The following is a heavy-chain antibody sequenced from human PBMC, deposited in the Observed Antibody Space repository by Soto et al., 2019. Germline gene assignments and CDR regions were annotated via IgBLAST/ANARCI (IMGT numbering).Heavy chain of an antibody. D-gene: IGHD6-19*01. J-gene: IGHJ4*02. CDR3: ASGSSGWYPSFDY. Sequence: QVQLVESGGGVLKPGRSLRLSSAASGFTFSSYGMHWVREAPGKGLEWVAVIWYDGSNKYYADSVKGRFTISRDNSKNTLYLQMNSLRAEDTAVYYCASGSSGWYPSFDYWGQGTLVTVSS. CDR2: IWYDGSNK. CDR1: GFTFSSYG. V-gene: IGHV3-33*01.